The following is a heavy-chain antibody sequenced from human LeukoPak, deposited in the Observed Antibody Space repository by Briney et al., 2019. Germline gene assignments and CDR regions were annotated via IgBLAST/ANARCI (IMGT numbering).Heavy chain of an antibody. CDR3: ARESPSYYGIDV. Sequence: SQTLSLTCAVSGFSFSSDGYSWGWNPQPPGKGLEWIVYIYHSGSTYYNPSLKSRVSISVDRSKNQFYLNLSSVTAADTAVYYCARESPSYYGIDVWGQGTTVTVSS. CDR2: IYHSGST. J-gene: IGHJ6*02. CDR1: GFSFSSDGYS. V-gene: IGHV4-30-2*01.